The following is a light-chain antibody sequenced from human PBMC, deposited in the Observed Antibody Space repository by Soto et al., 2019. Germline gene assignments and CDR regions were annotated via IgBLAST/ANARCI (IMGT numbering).Light chain of an antibody. V-gene: IGKV3-20*01. CDR1: QSVSSSY. Sequence: EIGLTQSPGTLSLSPGERATLSCRASQSVSSSYLAWYQQKPGKAPRLLIYGASSRATGIPDRFSGSGSVSDFTLTISSLEPEDFAVDYCQQYDSSPQTFGQGPKVVIK. J-gene: IGKJ1*01. CDR3: QQYDSSPQT. CDR2: GAS.